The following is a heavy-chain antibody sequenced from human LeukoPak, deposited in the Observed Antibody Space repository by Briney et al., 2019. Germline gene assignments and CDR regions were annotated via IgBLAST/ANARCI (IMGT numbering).Heavy chain of an antibody. CDR2: ISGSGGST. J-gene: IGHJ4*02. CDR3: AKGRGFRVWDPWDN. CDR1: GFTFSSYA. D-gene: IGHD3-16*01. V-gene: IGHV3-23*01. Sequence: AGGSLRLSCAVSGFTFSSYAMSWVRQAPGKGLEWVSAISGSGGSTYYADSVKGRFTISRDNSKNTLFLEMNSLRVEDTAVYYCAKGRGFRVWDPWDNWGQGTLITVSS.